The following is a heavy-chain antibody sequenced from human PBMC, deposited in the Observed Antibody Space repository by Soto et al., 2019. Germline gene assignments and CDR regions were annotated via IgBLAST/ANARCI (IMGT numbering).Heavy chain of an antibody. J-gene: IGHJ4*02. D-gene: IGHD2-2*03. V-gene: IGHV1-2*04. CDR1: GYTFTGYY. CDR2: INPNSGGT. Sequence: QVQLVQSGAEVKKPGASVKVSCKASGYTFTGYYMHWVRQAPGQGLEWMGWINPNSGGTNYAQKFQGWVTMTRDTSISTAYMELSRMRSDATAVYYCASGGYGYCSSTSCYASIYYFDYWGQGTLVTVSS. CDR3: ASGGYGYCSSTSCYASIYYFDY.